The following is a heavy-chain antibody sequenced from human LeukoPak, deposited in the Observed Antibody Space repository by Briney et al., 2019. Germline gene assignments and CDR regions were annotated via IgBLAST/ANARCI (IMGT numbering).Heavy chain of an antibody. CDR2: INTNTGNP. Sequence: GASVKVSCKTSGYTFTTYAMNWVRQAPGQGLEWMGWINTNTGNPTYAQGFTGRFVFSLDTSVSTAYLQISSLKAEDTAVYYCAREERTTVLTPGFDYWGQGTLVTVSS. J-gene: IGHJ4*02. CDR1: GYTFTTYA. D-gene: IGHD4-23*01. V-gene: IGHV7-4-1*02. CDR3: AREERTTVLTPGFDY.